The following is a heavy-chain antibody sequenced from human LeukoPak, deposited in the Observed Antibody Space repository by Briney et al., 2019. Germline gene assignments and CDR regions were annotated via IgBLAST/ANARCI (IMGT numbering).Heavy chain of an antibody. D-gene: IGHD3-10*01. V-gene: IGHV4-4*07. CDR3: ARDPGDYYYGMDV. Sequence: SETLSLTCTVSGGSVKSFCWTWIRQPAGKGLEWIGHIYTGGTTNYNPSLKSRVTMSVDTSQNQFSLRLTSVTAADTAVYYCARDPGDYYYGMDVWGQGTTVTVSS. J-gene: IGHJ6*02. CDR1: GGSVKSFC. CDR2: IYTGGTT.